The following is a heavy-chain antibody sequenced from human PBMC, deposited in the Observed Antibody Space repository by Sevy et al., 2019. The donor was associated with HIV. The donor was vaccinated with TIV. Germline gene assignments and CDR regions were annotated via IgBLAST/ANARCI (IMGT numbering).Heavy chain of an antibody. Sequence: GGSLRLSCVASGFTFSSYSMNWVRQAPGKGLEWVSYISSSSDSSRTLYYADPVKGRFSISRDNAKNSVHLQMTSLRVEETAVYYCARPDLSGWYFDFWGHGTLVTVSS. V-gene: IGHV3-48*01. CDR1: GFTFSSYS. J-gene: IGHJ4*01. CDR3: ARPDLSGWYFDF. D-gene: IGHD6-19*01. CDR2: ISSSSDSSRTL.